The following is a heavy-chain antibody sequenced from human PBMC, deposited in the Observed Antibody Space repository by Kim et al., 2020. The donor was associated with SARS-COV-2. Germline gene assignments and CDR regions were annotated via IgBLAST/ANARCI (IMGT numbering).Heavy chain of an antibody. CDR3: ARARTNYGDYQPLSVDEYYNWFDP. J-gene: IGHJ5*02. Sequence: SVKVSCKASGGTFSSYAISWVRQAPGQGLEWMGGIIPIFGTANYAQKFQGRVTITADESTSTAYMELSSLRSEDTAVYYCARARTNYGDYQPLSVDEYYNWFDPWGQGTLVTVSS. CDR2: IIPIFGTA. CDR1: GGTFSSYA. V-gene: IGHV1-69*13. D-gene: IGHD4-17*01.